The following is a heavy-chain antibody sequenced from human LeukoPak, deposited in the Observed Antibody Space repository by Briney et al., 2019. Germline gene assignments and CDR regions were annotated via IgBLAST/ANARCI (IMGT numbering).Heavy chain of an antibody. Sequence: GASVKVSCKASGYTFTGYYMHWVRQAPGQGLEWMGWINPNSGGTNYAQKFQGRVTMIRDTSISTAYMELSRLRSDDTAVYYCARAYGDAFCGGDCNYYYYYMDVWGKGTTVTVSS. CDR1: GYTFTGYY. CDR3: ARAYGDAFCGGDCNYYYYYMDV. J-gene: IGHJ6*03. D-gene: IGHD2-21*01. V-gene: IGHV1-2*02. CDR2: INPNSGGT.